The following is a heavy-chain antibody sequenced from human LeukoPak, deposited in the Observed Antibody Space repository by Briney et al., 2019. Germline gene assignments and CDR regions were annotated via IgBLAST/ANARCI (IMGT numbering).Heavy chain of an antibody. CDR2: INHSGST. Sequence: PSETLSLICAVYGGSFSGYYWRWIRQPPGKGLEWMREINHSGSTNYNPSLKSRVTISVDTSKNQSSLKLSSVTAAETAGYYCARGGRRTMIASLDYWGQGNLVTVSS. CDR3: ARGGRRTMIASLDY. V-gene: IGHV4-34*01. J-gene: IGHJ4*02. CDR1: GGSFSGYY. D-gene: IGHD3-22*01.